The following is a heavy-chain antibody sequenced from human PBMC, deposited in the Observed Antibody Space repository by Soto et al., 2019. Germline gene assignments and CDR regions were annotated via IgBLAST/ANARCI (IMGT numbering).Heavy chain of an antibody. Sequence: QVQLQESGPGLVKPSQTLSLTCTVSGGSISSGGYYWRWIRQHPGKGLEWIGYIYCSGSTYYNPSLKSRVTISVDTSKNQFSLKLSYVTAADTAVYYCARDGLQSGYGMDVWGQGTTVTVSS. D-gene: IGHD2-15*01. CDR1: GGSISSGGYY. CDR3: ARDGLQSGYGMDV. V-gene: IGHV4-31*03. J-gene: IGHJ6*02. CDR2: IYCSGST.